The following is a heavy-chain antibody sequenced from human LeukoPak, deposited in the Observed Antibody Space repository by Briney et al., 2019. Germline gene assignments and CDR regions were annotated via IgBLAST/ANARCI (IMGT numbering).Heavy chain of an antibody. CDR3: ARFVVVTAGDY. Sequence: GGSLRLSCVGSGFTVSKDYMGWVRQAPGKGLEWVSVIYIGGSTYYADSVKGRFTISRDNSKNTLYLQMNSLRVEDTAVYYCARFVVVTAGDYWGQGTLVTVSS. D-gene: IGHD2-21*02. CDR2: IYIGGST. J-gene: IGHJ4*01. V-gene: IGHV3-66*01. CDR1: GFTVSKDY.